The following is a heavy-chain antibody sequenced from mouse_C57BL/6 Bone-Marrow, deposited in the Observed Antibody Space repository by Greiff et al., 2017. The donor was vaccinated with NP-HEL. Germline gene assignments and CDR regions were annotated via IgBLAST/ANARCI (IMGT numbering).Heavy chain of an antibody. Sequence: EVKLMESGGDLVKPGGSLKLSCAASGFTFSSYGMSWVRQTPDKRLEWVATISSGGSYTYYPDSVKGRFTISRDNAKNTLYLQMSSLKSEDTAMYYCARHGTSWYFDVWGTGTTVTVSS. CDR2: ISSGGSYT. V-gene: IGHV5-6*01. CDR1: GFTFSSYG. J-gene: IGHJ1*03. D-gene: IGHD3-1*01. CDR3: ARHGTSWYFDV.